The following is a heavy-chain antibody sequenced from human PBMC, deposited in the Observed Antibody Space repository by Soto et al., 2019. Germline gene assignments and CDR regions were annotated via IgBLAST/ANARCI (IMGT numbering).Heavy chain of an antibody. V-gene: IGHV3-30-3*01. Sequence: QVQLVESGGGAVQPGRSLRLSCAASGFTFSSHAMHWVRQAPGKGLECVAIISYDGGNKYYGDSVRGRLTISRDNSKNTIYLQMNSLRAEDTAVYYCARDQTGITTTGGGRIEYWGQGTLVTVSS. CDR2: ISYDGGNK. CDR3: ARDQTGITTTGGGRIEY. CDR1: GFTFSSHA. J-gene: IGHJ4*02. D-gene: IGHD6-13*01.